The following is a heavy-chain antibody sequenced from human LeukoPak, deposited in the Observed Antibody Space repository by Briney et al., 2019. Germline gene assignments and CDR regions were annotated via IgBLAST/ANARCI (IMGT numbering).Heavy chain of an antibody. CDR1: GFTFSSYA. CDR2: ISYDGSNK. D-gene: IGHD2-2*01. CDR3: ARDRRDIVVAGRGYHYYGMDV. V-gene: IGHV3-30*04. J-gene: IGHJ6*04. Sequence: PGRSLRLSCAASGFTFSSYAMHWVRQAPGKGLEWVAVISYDGSNKYYADSVKGRFTISRDNSKNTLYLQMNSLRAEDTAVYYCARDRRDIVVAGRGYHYYGMDVWGKGTTVTVSS.